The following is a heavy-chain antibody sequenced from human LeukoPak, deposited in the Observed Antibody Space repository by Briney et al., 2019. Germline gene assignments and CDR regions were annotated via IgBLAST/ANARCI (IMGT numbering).Heavy chain of an antibody. D-gene: IGHD1-26*01. CDR3: ARQWELSYYYMDV. Sequence: GSLRLSCAASGFTFSSYAMSWVRQAPGKGLEWVSAISGSGGSTYYADSVKGRFTISRDNSKNTLYLQMNSLRAEDTAVYYCARQWELSYYYMDVWGKGTTVTVSS. J-gene: IGHJ6*03. CDR2: ISGSGGST. V-gene: IGHV3-23*01. CDR1: GFTFSSYA.